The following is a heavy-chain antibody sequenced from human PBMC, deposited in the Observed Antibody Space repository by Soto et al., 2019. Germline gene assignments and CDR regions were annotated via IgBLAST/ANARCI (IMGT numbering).Heavy chain of an antibody. CDR3: ASDGRYKTPYDGFDT. CDR2: ISGSGTNI. D-gene: IGHD1-26*01. V-gene: IGHV3-11*01. J-gene: IGHJ3*02. CDR1: GINFSDHF. Sequence: QAQVVESGGGLVKPGGSLRLSCATSGINFSDHFMAWIRLSPGKGLEWIAYISGSGTNIYYADSVRGRFTISRDNANDSLYLQMHSLRAEDTAVYYCASDGRYKTPYDGFDTWGQGTMVTVSS.